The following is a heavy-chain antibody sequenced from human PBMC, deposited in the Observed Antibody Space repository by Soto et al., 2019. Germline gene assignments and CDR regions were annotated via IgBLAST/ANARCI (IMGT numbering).Heavy chain of an antibody. CDR2: IKQDGSEK. D-gene: IGHD6-13*01. V-gene: IGHV3-7*01. CDR3: ARGSSSWYGGYYGMDV. CDR1: GFTFSSYW. J-gene: IGHJ6*02. Sequence: GGSLRLSCAASGFTFSSYWMSWVRQAPGKGLEWVANIKQDGSEKYYVDSVKGRFTISRDNAKNSLYLQMNSLRAEDTAVYYCARGSSSWYGGYYGMDVWGQGTTVTSP.